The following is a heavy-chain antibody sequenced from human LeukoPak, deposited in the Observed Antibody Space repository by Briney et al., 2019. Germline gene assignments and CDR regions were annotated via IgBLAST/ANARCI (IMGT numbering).Heavy chain of an antibody. V-gene: IGHV1-18*01. J-gene: IGHJ4*02. Sequence: GASVKVSCKASGYTFTSYGISWVRQAPGQGLEWMGWISAYNGNTNYAQKLQGRVTMTTDTSTSTAYMELRSLRSDDAAVYYCARAGRYSSSWYEPNFDYWGQGTLVTVSS. CDR3: ARAGRYSSSWYEPNFDY. CDR2: ISAYNGNT. CDR1: GYTFTSYG. D-gene: IGHD6-13*01.